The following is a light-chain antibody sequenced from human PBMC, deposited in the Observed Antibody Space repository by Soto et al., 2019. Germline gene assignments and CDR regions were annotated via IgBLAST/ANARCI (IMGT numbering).Light chain of an antibody. CDR2: GNS. CDR1: ISNIGAGYD. Sequence: QSVRAQPASVCEAPGQSYTISCTGSISNIGAGYDVHWYQQLPGTAPKLLIYGNSNRPSGVPDRFSGSKSGTSASLAITGLQAEDQADYYCQSYDSSLSGHYVFGTGTKVTVL. V-gene: IGLV1-40*01. CDR3: QSYDSSLSGHYV. J-gene: IGLJ1*01.